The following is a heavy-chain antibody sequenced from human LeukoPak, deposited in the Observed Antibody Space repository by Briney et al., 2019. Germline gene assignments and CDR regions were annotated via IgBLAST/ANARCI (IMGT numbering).Heavy chain of an antibody. J-gene: IGHJ4*02. D-gene: IGHD6-19*01. CDR3: ARDSTSSGWYRSHFDY. CDR1: GGSISSYY. Sequence: SETLSLTCTVSGGSISSYYWSWIRQPPGKGLAWIGYIYYSGSTNYNPSLKSRVTISVDTSKNQFSLKLSSVTAADTAVYYCARDSTSSGWYRSHFDYWGQGTLVTVSS. CDR2: IYYSGST. V-gene: IGHV4-59*12.